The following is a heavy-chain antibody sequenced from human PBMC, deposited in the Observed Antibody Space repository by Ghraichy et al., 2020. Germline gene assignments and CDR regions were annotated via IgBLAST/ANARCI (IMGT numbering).Heavy chain of an antibody. CDR2: ISYDGSNK. Sequence: GEYLRLSCAASGFTFNSYAFHWVRQAPGKGLEWVALISYDGSNKHYADSVKGRFTISRDNSKSTLYLEMNSLASEDTAVFYCARAQDSSGWYNWFDPWGQGTLVTVSS. J-gene: IGHJ5*02. D-gene: IGHD6-19*01. V-gene: IGHV3-30-3*01. CDR3: ARAQDSSGWYNWFDP. CDR1: GFTFNSYA.